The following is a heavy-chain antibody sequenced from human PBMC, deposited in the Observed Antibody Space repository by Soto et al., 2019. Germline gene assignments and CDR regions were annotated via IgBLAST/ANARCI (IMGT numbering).Heavy chain of an antibody. CDR1: GGTISSGVFY. J-gene: IGHJ6*02. CDR2: IYYSGRT. CDR3: ARDGPAWGSGGSCYASYYYGMDV. Sequence: PSGTLSLTCTVSGGTISSGVFYWRRLRQHPGKGLEWIGYIYYSGRTYYNPSLKSRVTISVDTSKNQFSLKLSSVTAADTAVYYCARDGPAWGSGGSCYASYYYGMDVWGQGTTVTVSS. D-gene: IGHD2-15*01. V-gene: IGHV4-31*03.